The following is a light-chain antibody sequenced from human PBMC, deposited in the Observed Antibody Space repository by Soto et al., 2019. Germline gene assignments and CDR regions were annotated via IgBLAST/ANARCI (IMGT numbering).Light chain of an antibody. CDR3: QQYGSSPWT. CDR1: QNVLSN. V-gene: IGKV3-20*01. J-gene: IGKJ1*01. Sequence: IVMTQSPAILSVSPGERATLSCRASQNVLSNLAWYQQKPGQAPRLLIYGASTRATDIPARFSGSGSGTDFTLTISRLEPEDFAVYYCQQYGSSPWTFGQGTKVDIK. CDR2: GAS.